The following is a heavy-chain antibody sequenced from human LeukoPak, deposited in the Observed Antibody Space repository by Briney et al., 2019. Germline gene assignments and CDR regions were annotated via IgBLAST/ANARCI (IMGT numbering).Heavy chain of an antibody. V-gene: IGHV3-53*01. D-gene: IGHD3-9*01. Sequence: TGGSLRLSCAASGFTVSSNYMSWVRQAPGKGLEWVSVIYSGGNTYYADSVKGRFTISRDNSKNMLYLQMNSLRVEDTAVYFCARAPYYDILTGYGSPYYFDQWGQGTLVTVSS. CDR3: ARAPYYDILTGYGSPYYFDQ. CDR1: GFTVSSNY. CDR2: IYSGGNT. J-gene: IGHJ4*02.